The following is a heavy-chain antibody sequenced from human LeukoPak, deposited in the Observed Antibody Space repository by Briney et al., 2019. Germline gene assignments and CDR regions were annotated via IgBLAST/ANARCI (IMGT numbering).Heavy chain of an antibody. V-gene: IGHV3-30*18. J-gene: IGHJ4*02. Sequence: GKSLRLSCTASGFTFNAYGMHWVRQAPGKGLEWVAVISFDGTNKYYADSVRGRFTVSRDNSENTLHLQMNSLRVEDTAVYYCAKDSHRRSSRLTLSPSASLWGYYFDFWGQGTLVTVSS. D-gene: IGHD3-9*01. CDR2: ISFDGTNK. CDR1: GFTFNAYG. CDR3: AKDSHRRSSRLTLSPSASLWGYYFDF.